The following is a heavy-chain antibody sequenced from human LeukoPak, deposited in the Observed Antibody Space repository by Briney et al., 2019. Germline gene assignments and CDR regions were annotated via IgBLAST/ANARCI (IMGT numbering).Heavy chain of an antibody. CDR2: INHSGTT. J-gene: IGHJ2*01. CDR3: ARSPDWLSVFAL. CDR1: GGSFSTFY. V-gene: IGHV4-34*01. Sequence: SETLSLTCVVYGGSFSTFYWSWIRQPPGKGLEWIGQINHSGTTNYNPSLKSRATILVDTSKNQFSLTLSSVTAADTAVYYCARSPDWLSVFALWGRGTLVTVSS. D-gene: IGHD3-9*01.